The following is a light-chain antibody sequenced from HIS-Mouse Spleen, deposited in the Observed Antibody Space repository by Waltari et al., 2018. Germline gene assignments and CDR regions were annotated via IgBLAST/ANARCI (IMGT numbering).Light chain of an antibody. J-gene: IGLJ1*01. Sequence: QSALTQPASVSGSPGQSITISCTGTSSAVGGYNYVSWYQQHPGKAPKLMIYEVSNRPSGVSKRFSGSKSGNTASLTISGLQAEDEADYYCSSYTSSSTPDVFGTGTKVTVL. CDR3: SSYTSSSTPDV. CDR2: EVS. CDR1: SSAVGGYNY. V-gene: IGLV2-14*01.